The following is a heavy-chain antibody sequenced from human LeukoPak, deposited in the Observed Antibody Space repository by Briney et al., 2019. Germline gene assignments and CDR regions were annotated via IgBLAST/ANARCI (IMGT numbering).Heavy chain of an antibody. CDR2: INPNSGGT. V-gene: IGHV1-2*02. D-gene: IGHD6-19*01. Sequence: ASVKVSCKASGYTFTGYYIHWVRQAPGQGLEWMGWINPNSGGTNYAQKFQGRVIMTSDTSISTAYIEVSGLTSEDTAVYYCARDRSIAVAETLFHWGQGTMVTVSS. CDR1: GYTFTGYY. J-gene: IGHJ3*01. CDR3: ARDRSIAVAETLFH.